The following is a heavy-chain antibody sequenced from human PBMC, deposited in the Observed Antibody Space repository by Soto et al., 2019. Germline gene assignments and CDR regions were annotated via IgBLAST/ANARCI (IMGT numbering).Heavy chain of an antibody. CDR2: IYYSGST. CDR3: ARGYGSGSYLGWFDP. V-gene: IGHV4-39*01. Sequence: SETLSLTCTVSGGSISSSSYYWGWIRQPPGKGLEWIGSIYYSGSTYYNPSLKSRVTISVDTSKNQFSLKLSSVTAADTAVYYCARGYGSGSYLGWFDPWGQGTLVTVSS. CDR1: GGSISSSSYY. J-gene: IGHJ5*02. D-gene: IGHD3-10*01.